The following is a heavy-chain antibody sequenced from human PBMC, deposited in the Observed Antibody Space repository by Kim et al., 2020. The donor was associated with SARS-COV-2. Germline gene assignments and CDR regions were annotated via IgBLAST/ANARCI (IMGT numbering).Heavy chain of an antibody. J-gene: IGHJ6*02. CDR1: GFTFSSYS. D-gene: IGHD3-10*01. Sequence: GGSLRLSCAASGFTFSSYSMNWVRQAPGKGLEWVSSISSSSYIYYADSVKGRFTISRDNAKSSLYLQMNSLRAEDTAVYYCARDHGGYYYGSGTPPAVWGQGTTVTVSS. CDR2: ISSSSYI. V-gene: IGHV3-21*01. CDR3: ARDHGGYYYGSGTPPAV.